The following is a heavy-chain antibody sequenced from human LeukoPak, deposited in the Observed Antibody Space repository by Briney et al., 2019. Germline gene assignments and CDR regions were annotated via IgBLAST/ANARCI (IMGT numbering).Heavy chain of an antibody. CDR1: GFTVSSNY. V-gene: IGHV3-53*01. Sequence: GRSLRLSCAASGFTVSSNYMSWVRQAPGKGLEWVSVIYSGLTTYYADSVEGRFTISRDNSKNTVYLQMNSLRVEDTAVYYCAGDSPFDPWGQGTLVTVSS. J-gene: IGHJ5*02. CDR2: IYSGLTT. CDR3: AGDSPFDP.